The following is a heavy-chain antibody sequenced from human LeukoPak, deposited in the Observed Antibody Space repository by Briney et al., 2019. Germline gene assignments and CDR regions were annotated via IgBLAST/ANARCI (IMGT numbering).Heavy chain of an antibody. CDR2: IYYSGST. V-gene: IGHV4-59*01. J-gene: IGHJ4*02. CDR3: ARARMDYDFWSGYFGVFDY. CDR1: GGSISSYY. Sequence: SETLSLTCTVSGGSISSYYWGWIRQPPGKGLEWIGYIYYSGSTNYNPSLKSRVTISVDTSKNQFSLKLSSVTAADTTVYYCARARMDYDFWSGYFGVFDYWGQGTLVTVSS. D-gene: IGHD3-3*01.